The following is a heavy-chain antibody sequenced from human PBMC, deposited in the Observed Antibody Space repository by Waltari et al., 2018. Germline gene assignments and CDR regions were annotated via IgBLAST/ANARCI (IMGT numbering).Heavy chain of an antibody. CDR3: ATDTGALWMDV. V-gene: IGHV1-46*01. Sequence: QVQRVQSGAEVKKPGASVKISCKTSEYTFASHYVHWGRQAPEQGLEWRGIISPSGCSTVYAPSFPGRVTVTRDTSTSTVYMELSSLTSVDTAVYYCATDTGALWMDVWGQGTTVTVSS. CDR2: ISPSGCST. CDR1: EYTFASHY. J-gene: IGHJ6*02. D-gene: IGHD2-21*01.